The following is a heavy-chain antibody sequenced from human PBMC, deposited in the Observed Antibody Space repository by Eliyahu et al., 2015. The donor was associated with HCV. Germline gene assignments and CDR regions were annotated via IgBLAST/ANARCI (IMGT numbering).Heavy chain of an antibody. V-gene: IGHV3-53*01. J-gene: IGHJ6*03. CDR3: ASAQGSGWYYHIYMDV. CDR1: GFIVXTXY. CDR2: IYSGGAS. D-gene: IGHD6-19*01. Sequence: EVQVVESGGGLIQPGGSLRLSCAASGFIVXTXYMSWVRQAPGKGLEWVSVIYSGGASYXADSVKGRFTISRDNSKNTLYLQMNSLRAEDTAVYYCASAQGSGWYYHIYMDVWGKGTMVTVSS.